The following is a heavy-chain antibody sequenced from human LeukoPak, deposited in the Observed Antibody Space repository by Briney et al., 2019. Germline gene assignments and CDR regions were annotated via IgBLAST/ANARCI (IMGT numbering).Heavy chain of an antibody. CDR3: ARAPGRYFDY. CDR2: IYSSGSP. J-gene: IGHJ4*02. D-gene: IGHD3-10*01. V-gene: IGHV4-4*07. CDR1: GGSISSYY. Sequence: PSETLSLTCSVPGGSISSYYWSWIRQPAGKGLEWIGRIYSSGSPNYNPSLKGRVTMSVDTSKNQFSLKLSSVTAADTAVYYCARAPGRYFDYWGQGTLVTVSS.